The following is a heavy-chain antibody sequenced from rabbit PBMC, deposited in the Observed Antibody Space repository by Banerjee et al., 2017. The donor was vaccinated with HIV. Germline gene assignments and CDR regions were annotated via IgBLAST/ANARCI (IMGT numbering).Heavy chain of an antibody. V-gene: IGHV1S40*01. J-gene: IGHJ4*01. CDR3: ARGAANSVYWFYFNL. CDR2: IKADSGGST. CDR1: GFDFSSNA. D-gene: IGHD1-1*01. Sequence: QSLEESGGDLVKPGASLTLTCTASGFDFSSNAMCWVRQAPGKGLEWIGCIKADSGGSTYYASWAKGRFTISKTSSTMVTLQMTSLTAADTATYFCARGAANSVYWFYFNLWGPGTLVTVS.